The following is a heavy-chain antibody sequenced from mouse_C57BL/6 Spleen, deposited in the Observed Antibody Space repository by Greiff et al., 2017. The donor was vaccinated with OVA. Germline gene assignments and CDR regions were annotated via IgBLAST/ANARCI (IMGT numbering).Heavy chain of an antibody. CDR3: ARIYYDYDNAMDY. CDR1: GFSLTSYG. D-gene: IGHD2-4*01. J-gene: IGHJ4*01. V-gene: IGHV2-2*01. Sequence: VQLQQSGPGLVQPSQSLSITCTVSGFSLTSYGVHWVRQSPGKGLEWLGVIWSGGSTDYTAAFISRLSISKDNSKSQVFFKMNSLQADDTAIYYCARIYYDYDNAMDYWGQGTSVTVSS. CDR2: IWSGGST.